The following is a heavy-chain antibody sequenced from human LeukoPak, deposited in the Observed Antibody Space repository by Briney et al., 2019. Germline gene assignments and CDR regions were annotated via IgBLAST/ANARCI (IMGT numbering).Heavy chain of an antibody. CDR3: AKGPGYSSSY. D-gene: IGHD6-6*01. V-gene: IGHV3-30-3*01. J-gene: IGHJ4*02. CDR1: GFTFSSYA. Sequence: SGRSLRLSCAASGFTFSSYAMRWVRQAPGKGLEWVAVISYDGSNKYYADSVKGRFTNSRDNSKNTLYLQMNSLRAEDTAVYYCAKGPGYSSSYRGQGTLVTVSS. CDR2: ISYDGSNK.